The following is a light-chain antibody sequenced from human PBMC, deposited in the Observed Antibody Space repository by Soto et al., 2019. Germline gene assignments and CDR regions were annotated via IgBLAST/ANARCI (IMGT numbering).Light chain of an antibody. CDR3: QQNESYPYS. CDR2: DAS. J-gene: IGKJ2*01. V-gene: IGKV1-5*01. Sequence: IQMTQSPSTVSASVGDRVTITCRASQSISSSLAWYQQKPGKAPKVLIYDASSLDSGVPSRFSGSGYGTEFTLTVSSLQPGDFATYSCQQNESYPYSFGQGTKVDIK. CDR1: QSISSS.